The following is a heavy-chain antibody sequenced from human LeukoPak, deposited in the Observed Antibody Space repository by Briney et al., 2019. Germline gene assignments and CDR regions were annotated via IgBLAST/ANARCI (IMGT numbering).Heavy chain of an antibody. CDR2: MYHNSGAT. D-gene: IGHD5-18*01. Sequence: SETLSLTCTVSGYSITTGYYWAWIRQPPGKGPEWIGSMYHNSGATFYSPSLKSRVTISVDTSKNQLSLKLSSVTAADTAVYYCASDYYSYGPRLGAFDIWGQGTMVTVSS. CDR1: GYSITTGYY. J-gene: IGHJ3*02. CDR3: ASDYYSYGPRLGAFDI. V-gene: IGHV4-38-2*02.